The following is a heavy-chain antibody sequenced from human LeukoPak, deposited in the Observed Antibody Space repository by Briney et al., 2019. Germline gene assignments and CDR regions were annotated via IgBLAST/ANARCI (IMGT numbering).Heavy chain of an antibody. CDR3: ARGYYGSGSYYPSIDY. D-gene: IGHD3-10*01. Sequence: EASVKVSCKASGYTFTSYDINWVRQATGQGLEWMGWMNPNSGNTGYAQKFQGRVTMTRNTSISTAYMGLSSLRSEDTAVYYCARGYYGSGSYYPSIDYWGQGTLVTVSS. CDR1: GYTFTSYD. CDR2: MNPNSGNT. J-gene: IGHJ4*02. V-gene: IGHV1-8*01.